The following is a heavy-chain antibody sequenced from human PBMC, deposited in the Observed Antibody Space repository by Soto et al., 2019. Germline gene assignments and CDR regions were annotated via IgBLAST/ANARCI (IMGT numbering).Heavy chain of an antibody. CDR1: GYTLTELS. CDR3: STRPYYDSSGYEPWDY. CDR2: FDPEDGES. D-gene: IGHD3-22*01. J-gene: IGHJ4*02. Sequence: ASVKVSCKVSGYTLTELSMHWVREAPGKGREWMGGFDPEDGESIYAQKFQGRVTMTEDTSTDTAHMDLSSVRSEDTAVYYFSTRPYYDSSGYEPWDYWGQGTLVTVSS. V-gene: IGHV1-24*01.